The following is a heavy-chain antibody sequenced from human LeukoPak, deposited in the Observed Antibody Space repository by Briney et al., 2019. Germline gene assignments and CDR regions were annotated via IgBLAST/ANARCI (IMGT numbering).Heavy chain of an antibody. CDR2: INHSGST. D-gene: IGHD1-26*01. Sequence: PSETLSLTCTVSGGSVSSSSYYWSWIRQPPGKGLEWIGEINHSGSTNYNPSLKSRVTISVDTSKNQFSLKLSSVTAADTAVYYCARTGRWERSHIAWGQGTLVTVSS. CDR3: ARTGRWERSHIA. J-gene: IGHJ5*02. V-gene: IGHV4-39*07. CDR1: GGSVSSSSYY.